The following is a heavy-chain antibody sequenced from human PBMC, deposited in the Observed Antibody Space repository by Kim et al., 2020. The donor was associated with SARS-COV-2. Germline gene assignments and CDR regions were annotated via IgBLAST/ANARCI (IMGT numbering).Heavy chain of an antibody. CDR3: VRDSNWSFDY. Sequence: IHYADSVKGRFPISRDNAENSLYLQMNSLRDEDTAVYYCVRDSNWSFDYWGQGTLVTVSS. CDR2: I. J-gene: IGHJ4*02. V-gene: IGHV3-48*02. D-gene: IGHD6-13*01.